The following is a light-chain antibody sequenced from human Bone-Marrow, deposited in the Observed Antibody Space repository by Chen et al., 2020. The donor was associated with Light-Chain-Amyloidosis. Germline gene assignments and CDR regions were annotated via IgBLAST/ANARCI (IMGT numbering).Light chain of an antibody. CDR3: GTCAGTNHLL. CDR2: RKD. CDR1: NSNIGSNY. J-gene: IGLJ2*01. Sequence: QSVLTQPPSASGTPGQRVTISCSGSNSNIGSNYVYWYQHLPGTAPKLLISRKDQRPAGVPDRFSCSTSGTSAALGISGLRYEDEAYYDCGTCAGTNHLLFGGGTTLTV. V-gene: IGLV1-47*01.